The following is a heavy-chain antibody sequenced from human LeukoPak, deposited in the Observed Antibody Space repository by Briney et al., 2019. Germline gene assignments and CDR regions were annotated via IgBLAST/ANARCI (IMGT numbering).Heavy chain of an antibody. CDR3: ARPTLAAAGSFDY. D-gene: IGHD6-13*01. CDR1: GGTFSSYA. Sequence: SVKVSCKASGGTFSSYATSWVRQAPGQGLEWMGGIIPIFGTANYAQKFQGRVTITADESTSTAYMELSSLRSEDTAVYYCARPTLAAAGSFDYLGQGTLVTVSS. J-gene: IGHJ4*02. CDR2: IIPIFGTA. V-gene: IGHV1-69*13.